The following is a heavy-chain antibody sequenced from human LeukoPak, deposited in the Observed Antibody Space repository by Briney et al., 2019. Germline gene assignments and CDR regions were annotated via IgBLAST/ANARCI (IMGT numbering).Heavy chain of an antibody. CDR1: GYNFTNYW. CDR3: ARQESNWGSY. V-gene: IGHV5-51*01. Sequence: ESLKISCKGSGYNFTNYWIGWVRQMPGKGLEWMGIIYPGDSNTRYSPSFQGQVTISADKSISTAYLQWSSLRASDTAMYFCARQESNWGSYWGQGTLVPVSS. J-gene: IGHJ4*02. CDR2: IYPGDSNT. D-gene: IGHD3-16*01.